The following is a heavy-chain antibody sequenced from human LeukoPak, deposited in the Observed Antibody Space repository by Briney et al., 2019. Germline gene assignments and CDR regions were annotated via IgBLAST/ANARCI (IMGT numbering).Heavy chain of an antibody. Sequence: GASVKVSCKASGGTFSSYAISWVRQAPGQGLEWMGGIIPIFGTANYAQKFQGRVTITTDESTSTAYMELSSLRSEDTAVYYCARGQTGYCSSTSCRGRTTRPYNWFDPWGQGTLVTVSS. CDR3: ARGQTGYCSSTSCRGRTTRPYNWFDP. J-gene: IGHJ5*02. CDR1: GGTFSSYA. D-gene: IGHD2-2*01. CDR2: IIPIFGTA. V-gene: IGHV1-69*05.